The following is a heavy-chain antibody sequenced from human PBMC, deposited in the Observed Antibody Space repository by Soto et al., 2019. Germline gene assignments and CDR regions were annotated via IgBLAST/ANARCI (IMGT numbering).Heavy chain of an antibody. J-gene: IGHJ6*03. D-gene: IGHD5-12*01. V-gene: IGHV3-53*01. CDR3: AGFSGYEFSYYYYMDV. CDR2: IYSGGST. CDR1: GFTVSSNY. Sequence: GGSLRLSCAASGFTVSSNYMSWVRQAPGKGLEWVSVIYSGGSTYYADSVKGRFTISRDNSKNTLYLQMNSLRAEDTAVYSCAGFSGYEFSYYYYMDVWGKGTTVTVSS.